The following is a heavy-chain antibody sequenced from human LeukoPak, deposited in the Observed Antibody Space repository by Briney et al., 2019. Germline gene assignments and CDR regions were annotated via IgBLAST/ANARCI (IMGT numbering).Heavy chain of an antibody. V-gene: IGHV3-23*01. CDR1: GFTLSSYA. D-gene: IGHD2-15*01. CDR2: VSDTGNT. CDR3: AKAPVTTCRGAFCYPFDY. Sequence: GGSLRPSCAPFGFTLSSYAISWGREAPGKGLEWGSAVSDTGNTYHADSVKGRFTISRDNSKNTLFLQMNKLRPEDAAVYYCAKAPVTTCRGAFCYPFDYWGLGTLVTVSS. J-gene: IGHJ4*02.